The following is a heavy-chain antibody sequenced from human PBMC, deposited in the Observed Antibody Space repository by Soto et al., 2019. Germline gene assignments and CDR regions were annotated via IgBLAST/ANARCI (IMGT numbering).Heavy chain of an antibody. CDR2: IWYDGSNK. Sequence: PGGSLRLSCAASGFTFSSYGMHWVRQAPGKGLEWVAVIWYDGSNKYYADSVKGRFTISRDNSKNTLYLQMNSLRAEDTAVYYCAREQSWIQLWGDHEYYFDYWGQGTLVTVSS. V-gene: IGHV3-33*01. CDR1: GFTFSSYG. J-gene: IGHJ4*02. CDR3: AREQSWIQLWGDHEYYFDY. D-gene: IGHD5-18*01.